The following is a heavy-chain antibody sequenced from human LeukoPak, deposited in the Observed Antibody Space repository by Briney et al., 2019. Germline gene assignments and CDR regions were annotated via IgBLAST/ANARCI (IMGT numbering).Heavy chain of an antibody. Sequence: GESLRLSCTASGFTFSNFWMGWVRQAPGRGLEWVANIKQDGSEKYYVDSVKGRFTISRDNAKNSLFLQMNSLRAEDTAIYYCARVGSFTHQWSGWGQGTLVTVSS. CDR2: IKQDGSEK. CDR1: GFTFSNFW. D-gene: IGHD2-15*01. V-gene: IGHV3-7*03. J-gene: IGHJ4*02. CDR3: ARVGSFTHQWSG.